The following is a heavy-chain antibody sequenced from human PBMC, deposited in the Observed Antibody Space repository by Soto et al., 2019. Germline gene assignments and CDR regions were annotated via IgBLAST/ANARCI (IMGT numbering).Heavy chain of an antibody. D-gene: IGHD6-13*01. J-gene: IGHJ5*02. V-gene: IGHV1-69*02. CDR1: GGTFSSYT. CDR3: ARRAAGTRGAGGWFDP. CDR2: IIPILGIA. Sequence: QVQLVQSGAEVKKPGSSVKVSCKASGGTFSSYTISWARQTPGQGLEWMGRIIPILGIANYAQKFQGRVTITAKKSTSIAYMELGSLRSEATAVYCCARRAAGTRGAGGWFDPWGQGTLVTVSS.